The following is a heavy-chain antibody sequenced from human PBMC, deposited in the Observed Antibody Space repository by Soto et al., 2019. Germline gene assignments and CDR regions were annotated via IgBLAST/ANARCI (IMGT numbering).Heavy chain of an antibody. Sequence: GGSLRLSCAASGFTVSDYFMSWIRQAPGKGPEWVSSISSSSTIYYADSVKGRFTISRDNVQNSLYLQMHSLRAEDTAVYYCARDGSSRPTEYWGQGTLVTVSS. CDR3: ARDGSSRPTEY. CDR2: ISSSSTI. V-gene: IGHV3-11*04. CDR1: GFTVSDYF. J-gene: IGHJ4*02. D-gene: IGHD3-10*01.